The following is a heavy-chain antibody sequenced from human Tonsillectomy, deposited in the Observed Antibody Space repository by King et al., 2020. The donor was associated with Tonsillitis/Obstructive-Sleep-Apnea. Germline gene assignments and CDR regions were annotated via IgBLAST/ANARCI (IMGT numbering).Heavy chain of an antibody. D-gene: IGHD2-15*01. Sequence: VQLVESGGGLVQPGGSLRLSLAASGFTFISYRLHWVRQAPGKGLVWVSRINRDGSTTSYADSVRGRFTISRDNAGNTLYLQMNSLRAEDTAVYYCARVRCSGGSCYGYYYYYMDVWGKGTTVTVSS. CDR2: INRDGSTT. J-gene: IGHJ6*03. CDR1: GFTFISYR. CDR3: ARVRCSGGSCYGYYYYYMDV. V-gene: IGHV3-74*01.